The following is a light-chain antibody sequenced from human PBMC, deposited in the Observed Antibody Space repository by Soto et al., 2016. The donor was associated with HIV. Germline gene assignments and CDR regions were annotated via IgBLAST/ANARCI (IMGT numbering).Light chain of an antibody. V-gene: IGKV1-5*03. Sequence: DIQMTQSPSTLSASVGDRVTITCRASQSINSWLAWNQQKVGKAPKLLIYKASSLESGVPSRFSGSGSGTDFTLTVSCLQSEDFATYYCQQYYTYPWTFGQGTKVEIK. CDR1: QSINSW. CDR2: KAS. J-gene: IGKJ1*01. CDR3: QQYYTYPWT.